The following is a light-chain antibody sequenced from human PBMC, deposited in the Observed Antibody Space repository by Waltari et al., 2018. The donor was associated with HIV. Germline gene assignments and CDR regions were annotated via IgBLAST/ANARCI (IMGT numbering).Light chain of an antibody. Sequence: QSALTQPRSVSGSPGQSVNISCTASSRYLTADQHVPRYQHHAGKAPKLIIFGVNQRPSGVPDRFSGSKSGSTASLTISGLQAEDEGHYYCCSYGGTYLFWIFGGGTQLTVL. V-gene: IGLV2-11*01. J-gene: IGLJ2*01. CDR1: SRYLTADQH. CDR2: GVN. CDR3: CSYGGTYLFWI.